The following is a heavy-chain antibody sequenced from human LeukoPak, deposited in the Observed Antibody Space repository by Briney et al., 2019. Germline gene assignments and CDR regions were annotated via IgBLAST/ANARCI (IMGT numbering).Heavy chain of an antibody. V-gene: IGHV3-53*01. CDR1: GVTVSSNS. J-gene: IGHJ2*01. CDR3: ARAAYSSTWYSRYFDL. Sequence: GGSLRLSCTVSGVTVSSNSWSWVRQAPGKGLEWVSAIIGSGSSTYYADSVKGRFTISRENAKNSLYLQMNSLRAGDTAVYYCARAAYSSTWYSRYFDLWGRGTLVTVSS. D-gene: IGHD6-13*01. CDR2: IGSGSST.